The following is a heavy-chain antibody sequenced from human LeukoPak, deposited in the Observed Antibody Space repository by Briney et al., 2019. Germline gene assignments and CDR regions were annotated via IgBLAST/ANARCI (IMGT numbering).Heavy chain of an antibody. V-gene: IGHV4-34*01. CDR2: INHSGST. Sequence: SETLSLTCAVYGGSFSGYYWSWIRQPPGKGLEWIGEINHSGSTNYNPSFKSRVTISVDTSKNQFSLKLSSVTAADTAVYYCARGPGGYSYGYWNWGQGTLVTVSS. CDR1: GGSFSGYY. D-gene: IGHD5-18*01. CDR3: ARGPGGYSYGYWN. J-gene: IGHJ4*02.